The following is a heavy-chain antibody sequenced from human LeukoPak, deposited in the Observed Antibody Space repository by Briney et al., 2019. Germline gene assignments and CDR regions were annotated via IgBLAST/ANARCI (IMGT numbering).Heavy chain of an antibody. Sequence: GSLRLSCAASGFTFSSYSMNWVRQAPGKGLEWIGYIYYSGSSNYSPSLKSRVTISVDTSKNQFSLKLSSVTAADTAVYYCARHDGRYLGEYYFDYWGQGTLVTVSS. V-gene: IGHV4-59*08. J-gene: IGHJ4*02. D-gene: IGHD3-16*01. CDR3: ARHDGRYLGEYYFDY. CDR1: GFTFSSYS. CDR2: IYYSGSS.